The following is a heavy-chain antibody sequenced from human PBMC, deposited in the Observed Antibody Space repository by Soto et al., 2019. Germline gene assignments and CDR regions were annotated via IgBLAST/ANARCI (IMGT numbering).Heavy chain of an antibody. CDR3: AKDLIDYSISYFDY. V-gene: IGHV3-23*01. J-gene: IGHJ4*02. D-gene: IGHD4-4*01. Sequence: GGSLRLSCATSGFSFSNYAMSWVRQAPGKGLEWVAGITSTGYTYYVESLKGRFTISRDNSKNTVSLQMNSLRAEDTAVYYCAKDLIDYSISYFDYWGQGXLVTVYS. CDR2: ITSTGYT. CDR1: GFSFSNYA.